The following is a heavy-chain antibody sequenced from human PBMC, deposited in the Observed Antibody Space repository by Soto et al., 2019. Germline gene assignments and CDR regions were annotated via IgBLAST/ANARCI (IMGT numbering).Heavy chain of an antibody. CDR1: GFTFSNYA. CDR3: AKDFGRAGTPGYFDY. Sequence: GGSLRLSCAASGFTFSNYAMSWVRQAPGKGLEWVSAISGSGGSTYYADSVKGRFTISRDNSRNTLFLQMNSLRAEDTAVYYCAKDFGRAGTPGYFDYWGQGTLVTVSS. V-gene: IGHV3-23*01. D-gene: IGHD3-3*01. J-gene: IGHJ4*02. CDR2: ISGSGGST.